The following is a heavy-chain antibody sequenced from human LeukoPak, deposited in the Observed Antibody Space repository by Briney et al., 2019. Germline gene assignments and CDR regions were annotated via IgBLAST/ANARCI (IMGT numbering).Heavy chain of an antibody. D-gene: IGHD3-16*01. CDR2: IYTSGST. Sequence: SQTLSLTCTVSGGSISSGSYYWSWIRQPAGKGLEWIGRIYTSGSTNYNPSLKSRVTISVDTSKNQFSLKLSSVTAADTAVYYCARGGSWFDPWGQGTLVTVSS. J-gene: IGHJ5*02. V-gene: IGHV4-61*02. CDR1: GGSISSGSYY. CDR3: ARGGSWFDP.